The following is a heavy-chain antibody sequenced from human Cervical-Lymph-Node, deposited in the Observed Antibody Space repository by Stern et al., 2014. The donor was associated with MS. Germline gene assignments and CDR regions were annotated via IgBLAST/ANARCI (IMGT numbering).Heavy chain of an antibody. CDR3: ARDSRHYDASYYFDS. CDR2: IIPIFGTA. J-gene: IGHJ4*02. CDR1: GGTFSSYA. V-gene: IGHV1-69*01. D-gene: IGHD3-16*01. Sequence: VQLVESGAEVKKPGSSVKVSCKASGGTFSSYAINWVRQAPGQGPEWMGGIIPIFGTANYAQKFQGRVTITADESTSTAYMEASSLRSEDTAVYYCARDSRHYDASYYFDSWGQGTLVTVSS.